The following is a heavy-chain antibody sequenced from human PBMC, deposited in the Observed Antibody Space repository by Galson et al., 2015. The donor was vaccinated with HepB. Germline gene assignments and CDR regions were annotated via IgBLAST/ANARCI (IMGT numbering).Heavy chain of an antibody. CDR2: IYYSGST. Sequence: ETLSLTCTVSGGSISSSSYYWGWIRQPPGKGLEWIGSIYYSGSTYYNPSLKSRVTISVDTSKNQFSLKLSSVTAADTAVYYCARVVTPGGWFDPWGQGTLVTVSS. CDR3: ARVVTPGGWFDP. V-gene: IGHV4-39*01. CDR1: GGSISSSSYY. D-gene: IGHD4-23*01. J-gene: IGHJ5*02.